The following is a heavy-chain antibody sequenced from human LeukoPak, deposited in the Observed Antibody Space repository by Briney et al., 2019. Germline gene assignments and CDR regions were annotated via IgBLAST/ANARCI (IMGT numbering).Heavy chain of an antibody. D-gene: IGHD2-15*01. CDR3: ARDGAPGWPHT. CDR2: IYNDGGT. CDR1: GFTVSTNY. V-gene: IGHV3-53*01. Sequence: GGSLRLSCAASGFTVSTNYMSWVRQAPGKGPEWVSVIYNDGGTDYADSVKGRFIISRVNSKNTVYLQMNSLRVDDTAVYYCARDGAPGWPHTWGQGTLVTVSS. J-gene: IGHJ4*02.